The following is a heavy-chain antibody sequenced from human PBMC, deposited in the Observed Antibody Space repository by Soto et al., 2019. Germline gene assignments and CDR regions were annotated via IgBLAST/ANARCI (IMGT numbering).Heavy chain of an antibody. J-gene: IGHJ6*02. CDR1: GGSIRSYD. D-gene: IGHD5-18*01. CDR2: FYHSGNS. CDR3: ARISSVDPYGYVNGGLDV. Sequence: QVQLQQSGPGLVKPSETLSLTCSVSGGSIRSYDWSWIRQSPEKGLEWIGYFYHSGNSNYNPSLKSRVNISVDTSKIQLSLSLRSVTAADTGVYFCARISSVDPYGYVNGGLDVWGQGTTVTVSS. V-gene: IGHV4-59*01.